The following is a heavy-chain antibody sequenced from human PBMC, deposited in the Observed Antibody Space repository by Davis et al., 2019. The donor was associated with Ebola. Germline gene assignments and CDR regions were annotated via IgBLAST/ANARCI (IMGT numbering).Heavy chain of an antibody. V-gene: IGHV4-61*08. CDR1: GGSISSGGYS. D-gene: IGHD4/OR15-4a*01. CDR2: IYYSGST. J-gene: IGHJ4*02. CDR3: ARESSGLTT. Sequence: MPSETLSLTCAVPGGSISSGGYSWSWIRQPPGKGLEWIGYIYYSGSTNYNPSLKSRVTISVDTSKNQFSLKLSSVTAADTAVYYCARESSGLTTWGQGTLVTVSS.